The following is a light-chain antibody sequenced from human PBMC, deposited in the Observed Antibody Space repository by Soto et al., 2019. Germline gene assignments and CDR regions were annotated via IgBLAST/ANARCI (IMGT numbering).Light chain of an antibody. V-gene: IGKV1-13*02. J-gene: IGKJ2*01. CDR3: QQFNSYPHT. CDR2: DAS. CDR1: QDIGTA. Sequence: AIQLTQAPSSLSASVGDRVTFTCRAGQDIGTALAWYQQKSGTAPNLLIYDASNLESGVPSRFSGSGSGTHFTLTISSLQPEYLGTYYCQQFNSYPHTFGQGTKLEI.